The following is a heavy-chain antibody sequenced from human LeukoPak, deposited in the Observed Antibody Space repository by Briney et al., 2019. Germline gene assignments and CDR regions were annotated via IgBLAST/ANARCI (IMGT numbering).Heavy chain of an antibody. D-gene: IGHD2-2*01. J-gene: IGHJ4*02. CDR2: IYYSGST. CDR1: GGSISSSSYY. V-gene: IGHV4-39*01. Sequence: SETLSLTCTVSGGSISSSSYYWGWIRQPPGKGLEWIGSIYYSGSTYYNPSLKSRVTISVDTSKNQFSLKLSSVTAADTAVYYCARLAGYCSSTSCYVDYWGQGTLVTVSS. CDR3: ARLAGYCSSTSCYVDY.